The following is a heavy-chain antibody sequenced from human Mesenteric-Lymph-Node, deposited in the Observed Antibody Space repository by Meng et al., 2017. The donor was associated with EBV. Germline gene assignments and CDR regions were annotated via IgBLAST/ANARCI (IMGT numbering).Heavy chain of an antibody. J-gene: IGHJ4*02. CDR2: INAGEST. CDR3: ARTIAGEYGDYVVPLDY. Sequence: QVQPQQLGAGLFKPSETLSLTCAVYGGSFSGDYWTWIRQPPGKGLEWIGEINAGESTNYNPSLKSRVTMSIDTSKNQFSLKLSSVTAADTAVYYCARTIAGEYGDYVVPLDYWGQGTLVTVSS. V-gene: IGHV4-34*01. CDR1: GGSFSGDY. D-gene: IGHD4-17*01.